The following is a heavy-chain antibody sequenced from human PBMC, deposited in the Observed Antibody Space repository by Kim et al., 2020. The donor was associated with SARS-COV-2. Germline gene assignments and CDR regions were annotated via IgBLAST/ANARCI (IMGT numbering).Heavy chain of an antibody. V-gene: IGHV3-74*01. CDR2: ISGDGSST. CDR3: SKRAVGGGFYDH. J-gene: IGHJ4*02. Sequence: GGSLRLSCAGSGFTFSDYWMHWFRQDPGKGLVWVSRISGDGSSTNYADSVKGRFTISRDNAKNTLYLQMNSLRAEDTALYYCSKRAVGGGFYDHWGQGTLVTVSS. CDR1: GFTFSDYW. D-gene: IGHD3-22*01.